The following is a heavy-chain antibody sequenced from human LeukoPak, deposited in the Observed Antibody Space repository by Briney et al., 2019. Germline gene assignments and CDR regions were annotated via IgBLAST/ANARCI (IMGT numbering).Heavy chain of an antibody. V-gene: IGHV4-4*02. J-gene: IGHJ6*03. D-gene: IGHD3-10*01. CDR3: AILPIILGGYGSGSYQADYCMDV. CDR2: IYHSGST. Sequence: PSETLSLTCAVSGGSISSSNWWSWVRQPPGKGLEWIGEIYHSGSTNYNPSLKSRVTISVDTSKNQFSLKLSSVTAADTAVYYCAILPIILGGYGSGSYQADYCMDVWGKGTTVTVSS. CDR1: GGSISSSNW.